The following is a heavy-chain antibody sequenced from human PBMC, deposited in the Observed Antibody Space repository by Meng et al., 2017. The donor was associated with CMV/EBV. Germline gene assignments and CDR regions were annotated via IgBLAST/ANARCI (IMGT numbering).Heavy chain of an antibody. J-gene: IGHJ6*02. D-gene: IGHD3-3*01. CDR1: GGSVSSGSYY. V-gene: IGHV3-7*01. CDR3: ARGESSWSGYYLYYGMDV. CDR2: IKQDGSEK. Sequence: ETLSLTCTVSGGSVSSGSYYWSWVRQAPGKGLEWVANIKQDGSEKYYVDSVKGRFTISRDNAKNSLYLQMNSLRAEDTAVYYCARGESSWSGYYLYYGMDVWGQGTTVTVSS.